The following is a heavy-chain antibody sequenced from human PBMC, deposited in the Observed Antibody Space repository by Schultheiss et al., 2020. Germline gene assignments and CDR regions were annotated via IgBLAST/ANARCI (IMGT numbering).Heavy chain of an antibody. CDR1: GFTFSNDS. V-gene: IGHV3-21*01. CDR3: ARGVTMNS. CDR2: ISDSSSYI. D-gene: IGHD3-22*01. J-gene: IGHJ4*02. Sequence: GESLKISCGVSGFTFSNDSMNWVRQAPGKGLEWVSSISDSSSYIYYADSVKGRFTISRDNAKNSLYLQMNSLRAEDTAVYYCARGVTMNSWGQGTLVTVSS.